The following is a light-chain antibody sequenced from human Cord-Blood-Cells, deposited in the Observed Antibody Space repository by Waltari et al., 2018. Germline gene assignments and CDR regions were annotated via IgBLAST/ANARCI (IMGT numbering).Light chain of an antibody. V-gene: IGLV1-44*01. CDR3: AAWDDSLNGRWV. J-gene: IGLJ3*02. CDR2: SNN. Sequence: QSVLTQPRSASGPPWHRVTFSCSGRSTHLGNHILNWYQQPPGTAPKLLIYSNNQRPSGVPDRFSGSKSGTSASLAISGLQSEDEADYYCAAWDDSLNGRWVFGGGTKLTVL. CDR1: STHLGNHI.